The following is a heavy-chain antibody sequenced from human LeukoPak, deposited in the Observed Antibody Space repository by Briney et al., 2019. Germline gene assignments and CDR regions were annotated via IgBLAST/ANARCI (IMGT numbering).Heavy chain of an antibody. CDR3: ARDYESSGSNGAFDI. Sequence: TGGSLRLSCAASGFTVSTNYMSWARAAPAKGIESVSVIYSGRSTHYAESVKGRFTISRDNSKNTVYLQMNSVRAEDTAVYYCARDYESSGSNGAFDIWGQGTMVTVSS. CDR1: GFTVSTNY. V-gene: IGHV3-53*01. CDR2: IYSGRST. D-gene: IGHD6-19*01. J-gene: IGHJ3*02.